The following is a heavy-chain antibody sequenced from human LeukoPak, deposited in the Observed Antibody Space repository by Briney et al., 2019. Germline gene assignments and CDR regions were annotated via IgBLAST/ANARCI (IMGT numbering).Heavy chain of an antibody. D-gene: IGHD3-10*01. CDR3: ASRTQGGSGSHLSPFDY. CDR1: GYTFTSYA. CDR2: INTNTGNP. J-gene: IGHJ4*02. V-gene: IGHV7-4-1*02. Sequence: GASVKVSCKASGYTFTSYAMNWVRQAPGQGLEWMGWINTNTGNPTYAQGFTGRFVFSLDTSVSTAYLQISSLKAEDTAVYYCASRTQGGSGSHLSPFDYWGQGTLVTVSS.